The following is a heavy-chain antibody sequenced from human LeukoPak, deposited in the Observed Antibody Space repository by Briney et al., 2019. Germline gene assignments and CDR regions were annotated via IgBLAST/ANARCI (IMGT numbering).Heavy chain of an antibody. Sequence: PGGSLRLSCAASGFTFRSFWMHWVRQAPGKGLVWVSRINSDGRSTSYADSLKGRFTISRDNAKNTLYLQMNSLRAEDTAVYYCAREAYYYDSSGYYDWFDPWGQGTLVTVSS. J-gene: IGHJ5*02. CDR1: GFTFRSFW. V-gene: IGHV3-74*01. CDR2: INSDGRST. CDR3: AREAYYYDSSGYYDWFDP. D-gene: IGHD3-22*01.